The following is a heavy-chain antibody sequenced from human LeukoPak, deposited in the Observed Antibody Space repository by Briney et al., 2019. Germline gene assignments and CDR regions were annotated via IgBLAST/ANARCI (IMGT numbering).Heavy chain of an antibody. CDR2: IYYSGST. V-gene: IGHV4-59*01. CDR3: ARAFSSGIAVAGTGYYFDY. Sequence: SETLSLTCTVSGGSISSYYWSWIRQPPGKGLEWIGYIYYSGSTNYNPSLKSRVTISVDTSKNQFSLKLSSVTAADTAVYYCARAFSSGIAVAGTGYYFDYWGQGTLVTVSS. J-gene: IGHJ4*02. CDR1: GGSISSYY. D-gene: IGHD6-19*01.